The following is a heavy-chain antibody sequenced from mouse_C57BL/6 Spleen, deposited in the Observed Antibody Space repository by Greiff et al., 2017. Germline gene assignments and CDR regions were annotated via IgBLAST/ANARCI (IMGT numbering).Heavy chain of an antibody. V-gene: IGHV1-80*01. J-gene: IGHJ4*01. CDR3: ARDAYYYGSSYYAMDY. D-gene: IGHD1-1*01. Sequence: QVQLQQSGAELVKPGASVKISCKASGYAFSSYWMNWVKQRPGKGLEWIGQIYPGDGDTNYNGKFKGKATLTADKSSSTAYMPLSSLTSEDSAVYFCARDAYYYGSSYYAMDYWGQGTSVTVSS. CDR1: GYAFSSYW. CDR2: IYPGDGDT.